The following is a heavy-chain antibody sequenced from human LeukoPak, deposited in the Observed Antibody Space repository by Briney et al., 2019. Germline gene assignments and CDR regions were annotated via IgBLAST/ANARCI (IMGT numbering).Heavy chain of an antibody. J-gene: IGHJ4*02. V-gene: IGHV4-39*07. CDR2: IYYSGST. CDR3: ARAISSSSSRYFDY. D-gene: IGHD6-13*01. Sequence: SETLSLTCTVSGGSISSSSYYWGWIRQPPGKGLEWIGSIYYSGSTYYNPSLKSRVTISVDTSKNQFSLKLSSVTAADTAVYYCARAISSSSSRYFDYWGQGTLVAVSS. CDR1: GGSISSSSYY.